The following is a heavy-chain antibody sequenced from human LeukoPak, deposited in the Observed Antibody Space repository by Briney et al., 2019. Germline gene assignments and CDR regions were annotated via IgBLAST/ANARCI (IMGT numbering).Heavy chain of an antibody. D-gene: IGHD5-24*01. CDR2: ISWNSGSI. CDR1: GFTFDDYA. CDR3: AKDRALEMATITPYYYYYYMDV. J-gene: IGHJ6*03. V-gene: IGHV3-9*01. Sequence: PGGSLRLSCAASGFTFDDYAMHWVRQAPGEGLEWVSGISWNSGSIGYADSVKGRFTISRDNAKNSLYLQMNSLRAEDTALYYCAKDRALEMATITPYYYYYYMDVWGKGTTVTVSS.